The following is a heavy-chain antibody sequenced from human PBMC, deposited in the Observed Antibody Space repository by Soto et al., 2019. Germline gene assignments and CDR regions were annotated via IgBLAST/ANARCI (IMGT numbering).Heavy chain of an antibody. J-gene: IGHJ5*02. Sequence: TGGSLRLSCAASGFTFSSYGMHWVRQAPGKGLEWVAVIWYDGSNKYYADSVKGRFTISRDNSKNTLYLQMNSLRAEDTAVYYCARDRSEYYDILTGLGWFGPWGQGTLVTVSS. V-gene: IGHV3-33*01. D-gene: IGHD3-9*01. CDR2: IWYDGSNK. CDR3: ARDRSEYYDILTGLGWFGP. CDR1: GFTFSSYG.